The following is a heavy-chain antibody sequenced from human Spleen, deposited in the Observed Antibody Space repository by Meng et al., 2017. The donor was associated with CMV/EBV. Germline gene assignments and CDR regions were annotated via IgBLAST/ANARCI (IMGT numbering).Heavy chain of an antibody. CDR2: IDTSGRTT. CDR1: GLPLSNYW. V-gene: IGHV3-74*03. CDR3: TRATETGYNWFDP. J-gene: IGHJ5*02. D-gene: IGHD3-9*01. Sequence: CAASGLPLSNYWMHWVRQAPGKGLVWVSRIDTSGRTTTYADSVKGRFTISRDDAKNTMYLQMNSLRAEDSAVYYCTRATETGYNWFDPWGQGTLVTVSS.